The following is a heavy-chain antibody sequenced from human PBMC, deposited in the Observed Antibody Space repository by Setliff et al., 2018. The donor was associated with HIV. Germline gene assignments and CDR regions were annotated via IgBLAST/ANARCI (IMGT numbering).Heavy chain of an antibody. CDR2: ISPDGTKT. CDR1: GFTFRAHW. V-gene: IGHV3-74*01. CDR3: AKAPGWLFLSHY. D-gene: IGHD3-22*01. Sequence: GSLRLSCAASGFTFRAHWMLWFRQAPGKGLMWVSRISPDGTKTNHADSVRGRCTTSRDNSKNMFYLQMNSLRVEDTAIYYCAKAPGWLFLSHYWGRGTLVTVSS. J-gene: IGHJ4*02.